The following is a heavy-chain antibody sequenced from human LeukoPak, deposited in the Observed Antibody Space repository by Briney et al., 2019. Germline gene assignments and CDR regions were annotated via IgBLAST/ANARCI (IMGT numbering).Heavy chain of an antibody. J-gene: IGHJ6*03. Sequence: GGSLRLSCAPSGFTFSSYAMSWVRQAPGKGLEWVSTISGSGAVGTTFYADSVKGRFTISRDNSKNTLYLQMNSLRGEDTAVYYCAKSGYNYGPNYMDVWGKGTTVTVSS. CDR1: GFTFSSYA. V-gene: IGHV3-23*01. CDR3: AKSGYNYGPNYMDV. D-gene: IGHD5-18*01. CDR2: ISGSGAVGTT.